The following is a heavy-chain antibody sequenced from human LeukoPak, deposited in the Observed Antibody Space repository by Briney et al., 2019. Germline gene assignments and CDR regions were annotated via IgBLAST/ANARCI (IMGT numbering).Heavy chain of an antibody. J-gene: IGHJ5*02. D-gene: IGHD6-13*01. CDR2: IYHSGST. CDR1: GGFISSSNW. V-gene: IGHV4-4*02. CDR3: ARFSSWYRDWFDP. Sequence: SGTLSLTCAVSGGFISSSNWWSWVRPPPGKGLEWIGEIYHSGSTNYNPSLKSRVTISVDKSKNQFSLKLSSVTAADTAVYYCARFSSWYRDWFDPWGQGTLVTVSS.